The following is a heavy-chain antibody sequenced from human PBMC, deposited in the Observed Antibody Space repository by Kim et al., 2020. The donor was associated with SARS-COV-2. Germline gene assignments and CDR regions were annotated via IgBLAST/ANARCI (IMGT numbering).Heavy chain of an antibody. V-gene: IGHV3-15*01. Sequence: GGSLRLSCAASGFTFSNAWMSWVRQAPGKGLEWVGRIKSKTDGGTTDYAAPVKGRFTISRDDSKNTLYLQMNSLKTEDTAVYYCTTDPHSGGYDDAFDIWGQGTMVTVSS. CDR3: TTDPHSGGYDDAFDI. D-gene: IGHD1-26*01. J-gene: IGHJ3*02. CDR1: GFTFSNAW. CDR2: IKSKTDGGTT.